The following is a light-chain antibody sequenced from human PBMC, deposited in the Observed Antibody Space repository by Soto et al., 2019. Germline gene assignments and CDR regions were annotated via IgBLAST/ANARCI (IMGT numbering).Light chain of an antibody. J-gene: IGKJ4*01. Sequence: EIVLTQSPGTLSLSPGERATLSCRASQSVSSSYLAWYQQKPGQAPRLLIYGASSRATGIPDGFSGSGSGTDFTLTISRLEPEDFAVYYCQQYGSSPQTFGGGTKVDIK. CDR1: QSVSSSY. CDR2: GAS. CDR3: QQYGSSPQT. V-gene: IGKV3-20*01.